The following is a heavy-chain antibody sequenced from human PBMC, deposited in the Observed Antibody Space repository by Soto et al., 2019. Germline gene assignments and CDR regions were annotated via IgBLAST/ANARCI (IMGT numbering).Heavy chain of an antibody. Sequence: QVQLVQSGAEVKKPGASVKVSCKASGYTFTSYAMHWVRQAPGQRLEWMGWINAGNGNTKYSQKFQGRVTITRDTSASTADMELSSLRSEDMAVYYCARGPGGPDGPGDYWGQGTLVTVSS. V-gene: IGHV1-3*01. CDR1: GYTFTSYA. CDR2: INAGNGNT. J-gene: IGHJ4*02. CDR3: ARGPGGPDGPGDY. D-gene: IGHD2-15*01.